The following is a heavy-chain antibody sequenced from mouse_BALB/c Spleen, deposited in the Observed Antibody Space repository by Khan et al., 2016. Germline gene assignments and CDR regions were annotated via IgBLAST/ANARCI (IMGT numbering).Heavy chain of an antibody. CDR3: AREGTGRATWAMDY. CDR1: GYTFTTAG. Sequence: QIQLVQSGPELKKPGETVRISCKASGYTFTTAGMQWVQKMPGKGLKWIGWINTHSGVPKYAEDFKGRFAFSLETSASTAYLQISNLKNEDTATYFCAREGTGRATWAMDYWGQGTSVTVSS. CDR2: INTHSGVP. V-gene: IGHV9-4*02. D-gene: IGHD3-2*01. J-gene: IGHJ4*01.